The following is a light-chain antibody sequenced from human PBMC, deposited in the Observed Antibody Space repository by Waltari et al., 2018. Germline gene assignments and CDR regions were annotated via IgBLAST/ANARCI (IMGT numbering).Light chain of an antibody. J-gene: IGKJ1*01. V-gene: IGKV1-5*03. CDR3: QQYNTYSGWT. Sequence: DIQMTQSPSTLSASVGDRVILTCRASQSISNLLAWYQQKPGQAPNLLIYLASRLQSGVPSRFSGSGSGTEFNLTISCLQPDDFATYYCQQYNTYSGWTFGQGTKVEIK. CDR2: LAS. CDR1: QSISNL.